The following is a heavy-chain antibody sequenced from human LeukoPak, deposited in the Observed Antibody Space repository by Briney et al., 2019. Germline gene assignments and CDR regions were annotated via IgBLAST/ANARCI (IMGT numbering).Heavy chain of an antibody. CDR1: GYRFTSYW. J-gene: IGHJ5*02. V-gene: IGHV5-51*01. D-gene: IGHD6-13*01. CDR2: IYPGDSDT. CDR3: ARQAIWSSSWYHWFDP. Sequence: GESLKISCKGSGYRFTSYWIGWVRQMPGKGLEWMGIIYPGDSDTRYSPSFQGQVTISADKSISTAYLQWSSLKASDTAMYYCARQAIWSSSWYHWFDPWGQGTLVTVSS.